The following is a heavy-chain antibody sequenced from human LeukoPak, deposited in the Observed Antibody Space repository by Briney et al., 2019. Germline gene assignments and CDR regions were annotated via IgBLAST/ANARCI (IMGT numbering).Heavy chain of an antibody. Sequence: SETLSLTCAVCGGSFSGYYWSWIRQPPGKGLEWIGEINHSGSTNYNPSLKSRVTISVDTSKNQFSLKLSSVTAADTAVYYCASLYYYDSSGYGVFDYWGQGTLVTVSS. CDR2: INHSGST. V-gene: IGHV4-34*01. CDR3: ASLYYYDSSGYGVFDY. J-gene: IGHJ4*02. D-gene: IGHD3-22*01. CDR1: GGSFSGYY.